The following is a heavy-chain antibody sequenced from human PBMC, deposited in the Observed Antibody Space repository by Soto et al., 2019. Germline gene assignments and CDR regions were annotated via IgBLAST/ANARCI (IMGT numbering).Heavy chain of an antibody. CDR3: ARQIYDSDTGPNWQYYFAS. CDR2: IDPSDSQT. Sequence: GEALKISCKGSGYSFAGYWITWVRQKPGKGLEWMGRIDPSDSQTYYSPSFRGHVTISATKSITTVFLQWSSLRASDTAMYYCARQIYDSDTGPNWQYYFASWGQGNPVTV. D-gene: IGHD3-22*01. CDR1: GYSFAGYW. V-gene: IGHV5-10-1*01. J-gene: IGHJ4*02.